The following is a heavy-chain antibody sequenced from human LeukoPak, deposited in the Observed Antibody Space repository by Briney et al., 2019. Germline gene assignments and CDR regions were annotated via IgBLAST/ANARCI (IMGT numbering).Heavy chain of an antibody. CDR2: MSGSGRST. CDR1: GFSFSDHA. J-gene: IGHJ5*02. V-gene: IGHV3-23*01. D-gene: IGHD6-6*01. Sequence: AGGSLRLSCAASGFSFSDHAMSWVRQAPGKGLEWVSTMSGSGRSTYYIDSVKGRFTISRDNSKNTLYLQMISLRAEDTAVYFCAKDRQLASPYYFDPWGQGTLVAVSS. CDR3: AKDRQLASPYYFDP.